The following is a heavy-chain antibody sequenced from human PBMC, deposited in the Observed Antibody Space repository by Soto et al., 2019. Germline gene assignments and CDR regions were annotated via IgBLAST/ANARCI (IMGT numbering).Heavy chain of an antibody. V-gene: IGHV1-69*13. CDR2: IIPIFGTA. CDR1: GGTFSSYA. CDR3: VLMRTGTTINCYYCGRDV. Sequence: ASVKVSCKASGGTFSSYAISWVRQAPGQGLEWMGGIIPIFGTANYAQKFQGRVTITADESTSTAYMELSSLRSEDTAVYYCVLMRTGTTINCYYCGRDVWGQGSTVTDSS. D-gene: IGHD1-7*01. J-gene: IGHJ6*02.